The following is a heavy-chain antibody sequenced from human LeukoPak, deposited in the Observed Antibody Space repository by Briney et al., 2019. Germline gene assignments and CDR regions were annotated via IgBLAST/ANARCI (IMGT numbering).Heavy chain of an antibody. J-gene: IGHJ5*02. D-gene: IGHD6-13*01. CDR1: GFTFSSYA. V-gene: IGHV3-23*01. CDR3: AKKNFPIAAAGTEDWFDP. Sequence: GGSLRLSCAASGFTFSSYAMSWVRQAPGKGLEWVSAISGSGGSTYYADSVKGRFTISRDNSKNTLYLQMNGLRAEDTAVYYCAKKNFPIAAAGTEDWFDPWGQGTLVTVSS. CDR2: ISGSGGST.